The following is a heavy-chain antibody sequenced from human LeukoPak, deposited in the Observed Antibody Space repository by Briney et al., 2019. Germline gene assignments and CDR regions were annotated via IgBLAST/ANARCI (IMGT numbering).Heavy chain of an antibody. Sequence: SETLSLTCTVSGGSISSSSYYWGWIRQPPGKGLEWIGSIYYSGSTYNNPSLKSRVTISVDTSKNQFSLKLSSVTAADTAVYYCARRAPNYCSSTSCYNWYFDLWGRGTLVTVSS. CDR3: ARRAPNYCSSTSCYNWYFDL. V-gene: IGHV4-39*01. J-gene: IGHJ2*01. CDR1: GGSISSSSYY. CDR2: IYYSGST. D-gene: IGHD2-2*02.